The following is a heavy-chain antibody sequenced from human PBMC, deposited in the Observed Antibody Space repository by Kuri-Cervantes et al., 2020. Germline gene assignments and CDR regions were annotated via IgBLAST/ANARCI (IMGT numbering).Heavy chain of an antibody. Sequence: GESLKISCAASGFTFNTYDMNWVRQAPGKGLEWVAVISYDGSNKYYADSVKGRFTISRGNSKNTLYLQMNSLRVEDTAVYYCARWGNWKVMDYWGQGTLVTVSS. CDR2: ISYDGSNK. J-gene: IGHJ4*02. V-gene: IGHV3-30-3*01. CDR3: ARWGNWKVMDY. D-gene: IGHD1-20*01. CDR1: GFTFNTYD.